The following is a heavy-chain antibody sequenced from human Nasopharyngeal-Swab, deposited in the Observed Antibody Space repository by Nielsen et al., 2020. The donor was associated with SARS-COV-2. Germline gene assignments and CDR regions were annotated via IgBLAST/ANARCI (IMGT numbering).Heavy chain of an antibody. D-gene: IGHD4-23*01. Sequence: GESLKISWAASGVTFSSYAMHWVRQAPGKGLEWVAVISYDGSNKYYADSVKGRFTISRDNSKNTLYLQMNSLRAEDTAVYYCASAYGGSYWYFDLWGRGTLVTVSS. CDR3: ASAYGGSYWYFDL. CDR2: ISYDGSNK. CDR1: GVTFSSYA. J-gene: IGHJ2*01. V-gene: IGHV3-30-3*01.